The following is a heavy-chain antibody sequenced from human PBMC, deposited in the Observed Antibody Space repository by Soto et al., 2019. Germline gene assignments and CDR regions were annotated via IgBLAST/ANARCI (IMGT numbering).Heavy chain of an antibody. D-gene: IGHD2-2*01. J-gene: IGHJ4*02. CDR1: GFTFSSYG. V-gene: IGHV3-30*18. CDR3: AKGKYGSSTSCYLPFDY. CDR2: ISYDGSNK. Sequence: QVQLVESGGGVVQPGRSLRLSCAASGFTFSSYGMHWVRQAPGKGLEWVAVISYDGSNKYYADSVKGRFTISRDNSKNTLYLQMTSLRAEDTAVYYCAKGKYGSSTSCYLPFDYWGQGTLVIVSS.